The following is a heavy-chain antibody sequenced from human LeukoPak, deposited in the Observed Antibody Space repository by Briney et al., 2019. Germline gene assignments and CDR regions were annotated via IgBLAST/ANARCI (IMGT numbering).Heavy chain of an antibody. D-gene: IGHD6-19*01. CDR1: GGSISSYY. J-gene: IGHJ4*02. CDR2: IYYSGAT. Sequence: SETLSLTCTVSGGSISSYYWSWIRQPPGKGLEWIGYIYYSGATNYNPSLKSRVTISVDTSKNQFSLKLSSVTAADTAVYYCARRDSSGWVNFDYWGQGTLVTVSS. CDR3: ARRDSSGWVNFDY. V-gene: IGHV4-59*08.